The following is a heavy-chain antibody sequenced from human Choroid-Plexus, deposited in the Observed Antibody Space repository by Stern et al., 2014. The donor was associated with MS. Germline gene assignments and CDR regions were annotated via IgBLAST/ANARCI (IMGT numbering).Heavy chain of an antibody. CDR1: GFTFGSCA. D-gene: IGHD2/OR15-2a*01. V-gene: IGHV3-30*18. CDR2: VSYDGRNK. J-gene: IGHJ5*02. CDR3: AKDRQYLTYFFDH. Sequence: VQLVESGGGVVKPGRPLRLSCVASGFTFGSCAMHWVRQAPGKGLEWVAGVSYDGRNKYYADSVKGRFTISRDNSQNTLYIQMSSLRPEDTAVYYCAKDRQYLTYFFDHWGQGSLVTVSS.